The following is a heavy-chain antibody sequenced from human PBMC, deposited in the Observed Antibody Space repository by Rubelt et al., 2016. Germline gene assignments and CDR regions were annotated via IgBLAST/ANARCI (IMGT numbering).Heavy chain of an antibody. J-gene: IGHJ6*02. Sequence: QVQLQQWGAGLLKPSETLSLTCAVYGGSFSDYYWSWIRQSPGKGLEWIGEINHSESTNYNPSTKSRDAISVDTSKKKFSMNLNSVTAADTALYYCARLTRGTYDYFGMDVWGQGTTVTVSS. CDR2: INHSEST. CDR3: ARLTRGTYDYFGMDV. V-gene: IGHV4-34*01. D-gene: IGHD1-26*01. CDR1: GGSFSDYY.